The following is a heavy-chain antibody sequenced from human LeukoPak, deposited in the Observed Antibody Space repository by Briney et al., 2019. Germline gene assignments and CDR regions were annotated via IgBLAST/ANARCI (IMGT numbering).Heavy chain of an antibody. CDR3: ARDAGDKLLWFGELSLPFKPPDPPDY. CDR2: INPNSGGT. D-gene: IGHD3-10*01. J-gene: IGHJ4*02. CDR1: GYTFTGYY. Sequence: GASVKVSCKASGYTFTGYYMHWVRQAPGQGLEWMGWINPNSGGTNYAQKFQGRVTMTRDTSISTAYMELSRLRSDDTAVYYCARDAGDKLLWFGELSLPFKPPDPPDYWGQGTLVTVSS. V-gene: IGHV1-2*02.